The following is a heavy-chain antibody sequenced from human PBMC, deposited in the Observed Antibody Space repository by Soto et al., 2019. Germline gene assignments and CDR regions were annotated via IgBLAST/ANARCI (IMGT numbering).Heavy chain of an antibody. CDR2: ISAYNGNT. CDR3: ARDGWTVLVPAAIPSRYYGMDV. CDR1: GYTFTSYG. V-gene: IGHV1-18*01. Sequence: QVQLVQSGAEVKKPGASVKVSCKASGYTFTSYGISWVRQAPGQGLEWMGWISAYNGNTNYAQKLQGRVTMTTDTSTSTAYMELRSLRSDDTAVYYCARDGWTVLVPAAIPSRYYGMDVWGQGTTVTVSS. J-gene: IGHJ6*02. D-gene: IGHD2-2*02.